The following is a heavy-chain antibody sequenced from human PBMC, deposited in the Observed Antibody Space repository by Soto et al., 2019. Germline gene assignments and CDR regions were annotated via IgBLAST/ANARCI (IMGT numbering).Heavy chain of an antibody. V-gene: IGHV3-74*01. CDR3: TRGYDYVWGVY. CDR2: INSDGSST. D-gene: IGHD3-16*01. J-gene: IGHJ4*02. CDR1: GFTFSSYW. Sequence: PGGSLRLSCAASGFTFSSYWMYWVRQVPGKGLVWVSRINSDGSSTSYADSVKGRFTISRDNAKNTLYLQMNSLRAEDMAVYYCTRGYDYVWGVYWGQGTLVTVSS.